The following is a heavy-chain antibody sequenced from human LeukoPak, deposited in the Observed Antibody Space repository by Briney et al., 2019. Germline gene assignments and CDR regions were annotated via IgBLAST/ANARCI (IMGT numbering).Heavy chain of an antibody. V-gene: IGHV4-34*01. CDR1: GGSFSDYH. D-gene: IGHD4-17*01. CDR3: ARARIKRFGEVFTVPTLFDS. CDR2: INHSGNT. Sequence: PSETLSLTCAVYGGSFSDYHWTWVRQPLGKGPEWIGEINHSGNTYYNPSLRSRVTISVDPSKNQISLKLRSVTAAGPAVLCFARARIKRFGEVFTVPTLFDSCGQGAQVTVSS. J-gene: IGHJ5*01.